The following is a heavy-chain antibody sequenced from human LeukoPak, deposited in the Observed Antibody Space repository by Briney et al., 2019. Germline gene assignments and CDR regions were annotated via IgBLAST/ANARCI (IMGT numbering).Heavy chain of an antibody. J-gene: IGHJ6*02. V-gene: IGHV4-34*01. CDR2: INHSGST. CDR1: GGSFSGYY. Sequence: SETLSLTCAVYGGSFSGYYWSWIRQPPGKGLEWIGEINHSGSTNYNPSLKSRVTMSVDTSKNQFSLKLSSVTAADTAVYYCVKANYYYGMDVWGQGTTVTVSS. CDR3: VKANYYYGMDV.